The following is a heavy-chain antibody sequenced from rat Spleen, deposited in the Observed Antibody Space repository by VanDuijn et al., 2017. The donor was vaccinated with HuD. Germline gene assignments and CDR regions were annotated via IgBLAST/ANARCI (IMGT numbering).Heavy chain of an antibody. D-gene: IGHD1-1*01. J-gene: IGHJ3*01. CDR1: GFTFSDYT. Sequence: EVQLVESGGGLVQPGRSLKLSCAASGFTFSDYTMAWVRQAPTKGLEWVASITNSGINTYYRDSVKGRFTISRDNAKSILYLQMDSLRSEDTATYYCTRLYYSNWFAYWGQGTLVAVSS. CDR2: ITNSGINT. V-gene: IGHV5-25*01. CDR3: TRLYYSNWFAY.